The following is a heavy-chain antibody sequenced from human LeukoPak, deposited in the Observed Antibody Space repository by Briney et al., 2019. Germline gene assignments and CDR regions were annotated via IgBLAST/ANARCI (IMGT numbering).Heavy chain of an antibody. CDR2: ISAYNGNT. CDR3: ARESPVGAYDY. CDR1: GYTFTSYG. J-gene: IGHJ4*02. V-gene: IGHV1-18*01. Sequence: GASVTVSFTASGYTFTSYGISWVRQAPGQGLEWMGWISAYNGNTNYAQKLQGRVTMTTDTSTSTAYMELRSLRSDDTAVYYCARESPVGAYDYWGQGTLVTVSS. D-gene: IGHD1-26*01.